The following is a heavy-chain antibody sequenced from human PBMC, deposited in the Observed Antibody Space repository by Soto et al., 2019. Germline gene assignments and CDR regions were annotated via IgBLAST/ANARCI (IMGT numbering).Heavy chain of an antibody. CDR1: GGSISSGDYY. CDR3: ARVGSYYYDSSGYRKNYGMDV. V-gene: IGHV4-30-4*01. J-gene: IGHJ6*02. Sequence: PSETLSLTCTVSGGSISSGDYYWSWIRQPPGKGLEWIGYIYYSGSTYYNPSPKSRVTISVDTSKNQFSLKLSSVTAADKAVYYCARVGSYYYDSSGYRKNYGMDVWGQGTTVTVYS. D-gene: IGHD3-22*01. CDR2: IYYSGST.